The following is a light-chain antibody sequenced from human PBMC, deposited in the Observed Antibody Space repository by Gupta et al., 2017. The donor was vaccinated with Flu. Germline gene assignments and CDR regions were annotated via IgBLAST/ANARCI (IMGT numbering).Light chain of an antibody. V-gene: IGKV1-9*01. J-gene: IGKJ1*01. CDR1: QGIDHY. Sequence: DIKLTQSPSFFFASVGDRVTITCRASQGIDHYLAWYQQKPGKAPQLLIYGASRLQSGVPSRFSGSGSGTEFTLTISSLQPEDFATYYCQQRNSSPRTFGQGTKVEIK. CDR2: GAS. CDR3: QQRNSSPRT.